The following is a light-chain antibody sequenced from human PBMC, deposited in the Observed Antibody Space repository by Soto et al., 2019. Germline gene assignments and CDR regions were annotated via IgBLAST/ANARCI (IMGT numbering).Light chain of an antibody. CDR3: LQDNSSPWT. CDR1: QAIRYD. V-gene: IGKV1-6*01. Sequence: AIPMTQSPSSLSASVGDTVTITCRASQAIRYDLGWYQQRPGKAPRLLIYTASKLYTGVPLRFSGSGSGTDFSLTISNLQPEDFATYYCLQDNSSPWTFGQGTKVEV. J-gene: IGKJ1*01. CDR2: TAS.